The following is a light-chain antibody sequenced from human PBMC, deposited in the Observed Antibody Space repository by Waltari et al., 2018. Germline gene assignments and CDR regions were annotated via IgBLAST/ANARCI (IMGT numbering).Light chain of an antibody. CDR2: LGS. CDR3: MQALQSPWS. Sequence: DIVVTQSPLSLPVTPGEPASISCRSSQNLLHTNGYNYLDWYLQKPGQPPQLLNFLGSNRASGVPDRFSGSGSGTEFTLKISRVEAEDVGVYYCMQALQSPWSFGQGTKVEIK. CDR1: QNLLHTNGYNY. J-gene: IGKJ1*01. V-gene: IGKV2-28*01.